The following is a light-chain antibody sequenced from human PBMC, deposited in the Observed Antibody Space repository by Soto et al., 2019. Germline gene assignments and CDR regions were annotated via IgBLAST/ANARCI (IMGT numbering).Light chain of an antibody. J-gene: IGKJ5*01. Sequence: IVLTQSPGAPSLSPGERATVSGWPSQIVSNNYLAWYQQKPGQAPRLLIYDASYRATGIPARFSGSGFGTDFTLTISSLPPEDFEIYYCKQRSNWINCGQGPRRAIK. V-gene: IGKV3-11*01. CDR2: DAS. CDR3: KQRSNWIN. CDR1: QIVSNNY.